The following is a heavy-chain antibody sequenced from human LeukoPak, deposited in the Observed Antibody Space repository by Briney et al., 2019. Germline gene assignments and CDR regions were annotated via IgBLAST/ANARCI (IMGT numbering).Heavy chain of an antibody. Sequence: PGGSLRLSCAASGFTFSSYAMSWVRQAPGKGLEWVPGITGSGSGTYYADSVKGQFTISRNNAKNTLYLQMNSLRVEDTAVYYCAKPARTDAFDIWGQGTMVTVSS. V-gene: IGHV3-23*01. CDR2: ITGSGSGT. CDR1: GFTFSSYA. D-gene: IGHD1-14*01. CDR3: AKPARTDAFDI. J-gene: IGHJ3*02.